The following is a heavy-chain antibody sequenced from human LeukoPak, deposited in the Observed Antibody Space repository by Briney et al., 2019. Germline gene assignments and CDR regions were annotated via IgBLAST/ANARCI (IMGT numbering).Heavy chain of an antibody. CDR2: IYKAGDP. V-gene: IGHV3-53*01. J-gene: IGHJ4*02. CDR3: ARGLIYYDSRGHYLAERPYFDY. Sequence: PGGSLRLSCAASGFTVSTNYMTWVSQAPGKGLEWVSVIYKAGDPYNADSVKGRFSISRDNRKNMLYLQMNSLRAEDTAVYYCARGLIYYDSRGHYLAERPYFDYWGQGTLVTVSS. CDR1: GFTVSTNY. D-gene: IGHD3-22*01.